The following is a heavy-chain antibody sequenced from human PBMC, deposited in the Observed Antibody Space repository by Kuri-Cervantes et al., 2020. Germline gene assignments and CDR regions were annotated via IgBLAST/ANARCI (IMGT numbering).Heavy chain of an antibody. CDR1: GYTFTSYG. CDR2: ISAYNGNT. CDR3: ARGYYDSSGYYYPYYYYGMDV. V-gene: IGHV1-18*01. J-gene: IGHJ6*02. D-gene: IGHD3-22*01. Sequence: ASVKVSCKASGYTFTSYGISWVRQAPGQGLEWMGWISAYNGNTNYAQKLQGRVTMTTDTSTSTAYMELRSLRSDDTAVYYCARGYYDSSGYYYPYYYYGMDVWGQGTTVTVSS.